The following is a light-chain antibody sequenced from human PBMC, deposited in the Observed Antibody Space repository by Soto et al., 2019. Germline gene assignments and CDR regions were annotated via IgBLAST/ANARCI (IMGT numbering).Light chain of an antibody. Sequence: QSALTQPASLSGSPGQSVTISCSGTTSDFVNYNYVSWYQHHPGKAPQLILFEVSNRPSGVSSRFSGSKSGNTASLIISGLQAEDEAYYYCSSYTVSTDVVFGGWTKLTVL. CDR1: TSDFVNYNY. V-gene: IGLV2-14*01. CDR3: SSYTVSTDVV. CDR2: EVS. J-gene: IGLJ2*01.